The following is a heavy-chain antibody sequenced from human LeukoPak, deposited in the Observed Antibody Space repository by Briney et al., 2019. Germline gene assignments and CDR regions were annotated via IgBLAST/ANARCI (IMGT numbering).Heavy chain of an antibody. V-gene: IGHV4-4*07. D-gene: IGHD3-10*01. CDR2: LYPSGSS. CDR1: GASISPYY. CDR3: ARDLSGSLYFDY. J-gene: IGHJ4*02. Sequence: PSETLSLTCTVSGASISPYYWNWIRQPAGKGLEWIGRLYPSGSSDYNSSLKSRVTMSVDTSRNQFSLRVTSVTAADTAIYCARDLSGSLYFDYWGQGILVTVSA.